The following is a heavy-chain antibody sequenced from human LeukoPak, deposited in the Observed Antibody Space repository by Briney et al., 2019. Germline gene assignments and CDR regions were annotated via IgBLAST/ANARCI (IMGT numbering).Heavy chain of an antibody. CDR3: AKDETGYSSSSPVGL. V-gene: IGHV3-23*01. J-gene: IGHJ2*01. CDR1: GFTFSSYA. D-gene: IGHD6-13*01. CDR2: TSASGGST. Sequence: GGSLRLSCAASGFTFSSYAMSWVRQAPGKGLEWVSATSASGGSTFYANSVKGRFTISRDNSKNTLYLQMTSLRAEDTAVYYCAKDETGYSSSSPVGLWGRGTLVTVSS.